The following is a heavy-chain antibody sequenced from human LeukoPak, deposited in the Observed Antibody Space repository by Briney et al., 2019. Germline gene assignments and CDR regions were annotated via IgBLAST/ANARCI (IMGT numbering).Heavy chain of an antibody. CDR2: ISAYNGNT. D-gene: IGHD2-8*01. Sequence: ASVKVSCKASGYTFTSYGISWVRQAPGQGLEWMGWISAYNGNTNYAQKLQGRVTMTTDTSTSTDYMELRSLRSDDTAVYYCASGCAPDYYYYGMDVWGQGTTVTVSS. J-gene: IGHJ6*02. CDR1: GYTFTSYG. V-gene: IGHV1-18*01. CDR3: ASGCAPDYYYYGMDV.